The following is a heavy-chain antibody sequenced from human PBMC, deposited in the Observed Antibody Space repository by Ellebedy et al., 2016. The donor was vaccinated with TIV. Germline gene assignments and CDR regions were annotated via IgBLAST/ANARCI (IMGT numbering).Heavy chain of an antibody. D-gene: IGHD3-10*01. J-gene: IGHJ6*02. CDR2: VSAYSGNT. V-gene: IGHV1-18*01. CDR3: ARYSGSGTYYRNGMDV. Sequence: AASVKVSCKSSGYTFIDHGISWARQAPGQGLDWMGWVSAYSGNTNYADTLQGRVTMTTDTSTDTAYMELRSLRSDDTAVYYCARYSGSGTYYRNGMDVWGQGTTVTVSS. CDR1: GYTFIDHG.